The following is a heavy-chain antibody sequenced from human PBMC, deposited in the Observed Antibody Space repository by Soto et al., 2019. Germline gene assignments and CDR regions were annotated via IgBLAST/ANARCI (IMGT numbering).Heavy chain of an antibody. CDR2: ISYDGSNK. CDR3: AKDSLLVVVAATGVIDY. Sequence: QVQLVESGGGVVQPGRSLRLSCAASGLTFSSYGMHWVRQAPGKGLEWVAVISYDGSNKYYADSVKGRFTISRDNSKNTLYLQMNSLRAEDTAVYYCAKDSLLVVVAATGVIDYWGQGTLVTVSS. CDR1: GLTFSSYG. D-gene: IGHD2-15*01. J-gene: IGHJ4*02. V-gene: IGHV3-30*18.